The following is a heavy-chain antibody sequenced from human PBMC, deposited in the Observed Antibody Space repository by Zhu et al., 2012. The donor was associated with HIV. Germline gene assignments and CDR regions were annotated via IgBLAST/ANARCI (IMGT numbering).Heavy chain of an antibody. CDR1: GYSISSGYY. CDR2: IYHSGST. J-gene: IGHJ4*02. CDR3: ARVRGYWLDY. Sequence: QVQLQESGPGLVKPSETLSLTCAVSGYSISSGYYWGWIRQPPGKGLEWIGSIYHSGSTYYNPSLKSRVTISVDTSKNQFSLKLSSVTAADTAVYYCARVRGYWLDYVGPGNPGHRLL. V-gene: IGHV4-38-2*01. D-gene: IGHD5-18*01.